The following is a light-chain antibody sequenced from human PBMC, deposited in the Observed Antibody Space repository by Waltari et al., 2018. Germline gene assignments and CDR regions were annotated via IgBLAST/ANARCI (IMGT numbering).Light chain of an antibody. CDR1: QSVLYNSNDNNY. CDR2: WAS. CDR3: QQYYRSRT. J-gene: IGKJ1*01. Sequence: DIVMTQSPDSLAVSLGARATISCRSSQSVLYNSNDNNYLAWYQQKPGQPPGVLIYWASTRESRVPDRFSGSGSGTDFTLTISNLQAEDVAVYYCQQYYRSRTFGQGTKVEIK. V-gene: IGKV4-1*01.